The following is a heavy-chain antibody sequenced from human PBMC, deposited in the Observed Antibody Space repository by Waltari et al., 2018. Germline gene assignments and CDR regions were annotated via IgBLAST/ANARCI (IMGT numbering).Heavy chain of an antibody. CDR1: GYTLSEVS. CDR3: ATGPIHTGIYNYYFDN. J-gene: IGHJ4*02. CDR2: FDPEDGET. V-gene: IGHV1-24*01. Sequence: QVQLVQSGAEVKKPGASVKVSCKVSGYTLSEVSMHRVRQAPAKGLEWMGGFDPEDGETIYAQQFQDRVIMTEDTSTDTAYMELRSLRSDDTAVYYCATGPIHTGIYNYYFDNWGQGTLVTVSS. D-gene: IGHD1-26*01.